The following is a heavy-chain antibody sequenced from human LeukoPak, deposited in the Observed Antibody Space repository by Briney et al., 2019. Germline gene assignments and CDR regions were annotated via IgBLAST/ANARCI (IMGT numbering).Heavy chain of an antibody. CDR1: GFTFSSYA. CDR3: ARVQEMATITFFDY. V-gene: IGHV3-64*01. J-gene: IGHJ4*02. Sequence: GGSLRLSCAASGFTFSSYAMHWVRQAPGKGLEYVSAISSNGGSTYYANSVKGRFTISRDNSKNTLYLQVGSLRAEDMAVYYCARVQEMATITFFDYWGQGTLVTVSS. D-gene: IGHD5-12*01. CDR2: ISSNGGST.